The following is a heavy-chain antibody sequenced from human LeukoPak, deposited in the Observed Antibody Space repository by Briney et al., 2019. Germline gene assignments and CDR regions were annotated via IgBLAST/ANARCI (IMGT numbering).Heavy chain of an antibody. D-gene: IGHD3-22*01. CDR2: IYTSGST. V-gene: IGHV4-61*02. CDR1: GGSISSGSYY. CDR3: ARRGGYYDSSGYYYYFDY. J-gene: IGHJ4*02. Sequence: KSSETLSLTCTVSGGSISSGSYYWSWIRQPAGKGLEWIGRIYTSGSTNYNPSLTSRVTMSVDTSKNQFSLKLSSVTAADTAVYYCARRGGYYDSSGYYYYFDYWGQGTLVTVSS.